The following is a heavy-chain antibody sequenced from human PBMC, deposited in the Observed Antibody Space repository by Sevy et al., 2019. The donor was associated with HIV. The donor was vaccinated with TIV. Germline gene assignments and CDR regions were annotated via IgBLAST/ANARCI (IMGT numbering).Heavy chain of an antibody. V-gene: IGHV3-30-3*01. D-gene: IGHD4-17*01. CDR3: ARPRANYVDHYFFYAMDV. CDR2: ISYDGSDK. Sequence: GGSLRLSCAASGFAFSNYYAMHRVRQAPGKGLEWVALISYDGSDKYYADSVKGRFTISRDNFKNTLFLQMNSLTTEDTAVYYCARPRANYVDHYFFYAMDVWGQWTTVTVSS. J-gene: IGHJ6*02. CDR1: GFAFSNYYA.